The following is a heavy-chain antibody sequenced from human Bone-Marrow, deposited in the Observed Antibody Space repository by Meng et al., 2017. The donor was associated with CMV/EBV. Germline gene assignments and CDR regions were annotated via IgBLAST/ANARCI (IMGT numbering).Heavy chain of an antibody. CDR1: GFNFSSYW. CDR3: AVMGAYYYYGMDV. D-gene: IGHD3-16*01. J-gene: IGHJ6*02. Sequence: GESLKISCAASGFNFSSYWMHWVRQATGKGLVWVSRINSDGSSRSDADSEKSRFNISRDNAKNTLYLQMNSLRAEDTAVYYCAVMGAYYYYGMDVWGQGTTVTVSS. CDR2: INSDGSSR. V-gene: IGHV3-74*01.